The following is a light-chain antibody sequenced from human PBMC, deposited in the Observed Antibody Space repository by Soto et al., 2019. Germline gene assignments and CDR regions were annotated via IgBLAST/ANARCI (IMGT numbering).Light chain of an antibody. CDR1: SSDVGGYNY. Sequence: QSALTQPASVSGSPGQSITISCTGTSSDVGGYNYVSWYQQHPGKAPKLMIYEVSNRPSGVSNRFSGSKSGNTASLTISGLQAEDHAEYYCTSYTSRNPPHVFGPGTKVTVL. CDR2: EVS. J-gene: IGLJ1*01. V-gene: IGLV2-14*01. CDR3: TSYTSRNPPHV.